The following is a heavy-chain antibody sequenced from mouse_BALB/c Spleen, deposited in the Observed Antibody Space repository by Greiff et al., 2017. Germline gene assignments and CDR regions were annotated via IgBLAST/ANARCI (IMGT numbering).Heavy chain of an antibody. Sequence: EVQVVESGGGLVQPGGSLRLSCATSGFTFTDYYMSWVRQPPGKALEWLGFIRNKANGYTTEYSASVKGRFTISRDNSQSILYLQMNTLRAEDSATYYCARDKGRDDGWYFDVWGAGTTVTVSS. CDR2: IRNKANGYTT. CDR1: GFTFTDYY. V-gene: IGHV7-3*02. CDR3: ARDKGRDDGWYFDV. D-gene: IGHD1-1*01. J-gene: IGHJ1*01.